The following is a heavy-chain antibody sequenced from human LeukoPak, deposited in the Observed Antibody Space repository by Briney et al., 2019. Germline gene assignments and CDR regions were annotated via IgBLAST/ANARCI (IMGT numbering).Heavy chain of an antibody. Sequence: GGSLKLSCAASGFTFSGSAMHWVRQASGKGLEWVGRIRSKANSYATAYAASAKGRFTISRDDSKNTAYLQMNSLKTEDTAVYYCTRHVGDPGIAAAGYYYYGMDVWGQGTTVTVSS. V-gene: IGHV3-73*01. CDR1: GFTFSGSA. CDR3: TRHVGDPGIAAAGYYYYGMDV. CDR2: IRSKANSYAT. J-gene: IGHJ6*02. D-gene: IGHD6-13*01.